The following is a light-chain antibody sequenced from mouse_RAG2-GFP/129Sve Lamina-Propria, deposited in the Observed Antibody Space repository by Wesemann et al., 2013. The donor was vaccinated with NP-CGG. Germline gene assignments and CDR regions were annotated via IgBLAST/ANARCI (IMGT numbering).Light chain of an antibody. CDR1: KSLLHSNGITY. Sequence: DIVMTQAAFSNPVTLGTSASISCRSSKSLLHSNGITYLYWFLQRPGQSPQRLIYYMSNLASGVPDRFSGRGSGTDFTLRISRVEAEDVGVYYCMQSLEYPLTFGGGTKLEIK. J-gene: IGKJ2*01. CDR3: MQSLEYPLT. CDR2: YMS. V-gene: IGKV2-a*01.